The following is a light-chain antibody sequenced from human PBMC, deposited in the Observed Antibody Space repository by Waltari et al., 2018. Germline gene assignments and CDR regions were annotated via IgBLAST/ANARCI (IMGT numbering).Light chain of an antibody. Sequence: DIVMTQSTDSLALSRGQRATIQFTCSQRVLYSSNNKHYLAWYQQKPGQPPKLLIYWASTRESGVPDRFSGSGSGTDFTLTISSLQAEDVAVYYCQQYYSTPRTFGQGTKVEIK. CDR3: QQYYSTPRT. V-gene: IGKV4-1*01. CDR1: QRVLYSSNNKHY. CDR2: WAS. J-gene: IGKJ1*01.